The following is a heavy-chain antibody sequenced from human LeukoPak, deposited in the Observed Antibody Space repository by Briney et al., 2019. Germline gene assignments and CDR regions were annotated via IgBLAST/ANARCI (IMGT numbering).Heavy chain of an antibody. V-gene: IGHV4-34*01. CDR2: INHSGST. Sequence: PSETLSLTCAVYGGSFSGYYWSWIRQPPGKGLEWIGEINHSGSTNYNPSLKSRVTVSVDTSKNQFSLKLSSMTAADTAVYYCARVLEMEFDYWGQGTLVTVSS. J-gene: IGHJ4*02. CDR1: GGSFSGYY. D-gene: IGHD5-24*01. CDR3: ARVLEMEFDY.